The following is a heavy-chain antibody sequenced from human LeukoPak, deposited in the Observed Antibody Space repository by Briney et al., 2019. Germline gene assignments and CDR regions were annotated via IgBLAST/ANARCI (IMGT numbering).Heavy chain of an antibody. CDR1: GFTFSSYA. J-gene: IGHJ4*02. Sequence: PGGSLRLSCAASGFTFSSYAMSWVRQAPGKGLVWVSRINSDGSSTSYADSVKGRFTISRDNAKNTLYLQMNSLRAEDTAVYYCARGENYYDSSGYDYWGQGTLVTVSS. CDR3: ARGENYYDSSGYDY. D-gene: IGHD3-22*01. V-gene: IGHV3-74*01. CDR2: INSDGSST.